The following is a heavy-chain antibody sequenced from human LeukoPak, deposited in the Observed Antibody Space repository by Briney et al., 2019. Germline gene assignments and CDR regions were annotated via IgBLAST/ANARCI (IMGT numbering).Heavy chain of an antibody. CDR2: ISGSGGST. J-gene: IGHJ4*02. V-gene: IGHV3-23*01. CDR3: SQDQGGLRYFDWLYSTGFDY. CDR1: GFTFSSYA. Sequence: GSLRLSCAAAGFTFSSYAMSWVRQAPGKGLEWVSAISGSGGSTYYADSVKGRFTISRDNSKNTLYLQMNSLRAEDTAVYYCSQDQGGLRYFDWLYSTGFDYWGQGTLVTVSS. D-gene: IGHD3-9*01.